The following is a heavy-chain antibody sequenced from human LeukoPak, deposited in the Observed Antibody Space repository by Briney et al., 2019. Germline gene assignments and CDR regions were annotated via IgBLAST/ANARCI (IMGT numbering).Heavy chain of an antibody. CDR2: IFCTGAT. V-gene: IGHV4-59*08. CDR1: GGSISGYF. D-gene: IGHD3-22*01. J-gene: IGHJ4*02. CDR3: ARLSNDGSGYRPDY. Sequence: SETLSLTCTVSGGSISGYFWYWIRQPPGKGLEWIGHIFCTGATNYNPSFKSRVTMSLDTSKNQFSMKLNSVTAADTAVYYCARLSNDGSGYRPDYWGQGTLVTVSS.